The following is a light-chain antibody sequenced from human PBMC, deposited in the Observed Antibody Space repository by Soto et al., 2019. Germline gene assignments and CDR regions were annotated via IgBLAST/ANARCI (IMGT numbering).Light chain of an antibody. J-gene: IGLJ1*01. Sequence: QSALTQPASMSGSPGQSITISCTGTSSDIGRYNFVSWYQHHPGKAHKLIIYEATKRPSGVSYRFSGSKSGNTASLTISGLQAEDEADYYCTSYTITSPYVFGTGTKVTVL. CDR3: TSYTITSPYV. V-gene: IGLV2-14*01. CDR1: SSDIGRYNF. CDR2: EAT.